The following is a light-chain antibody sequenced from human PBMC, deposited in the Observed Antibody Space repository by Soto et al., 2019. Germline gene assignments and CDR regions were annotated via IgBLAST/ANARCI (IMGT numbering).Light chain of an antibody. CDR3: LEHNSYTLT. CDR1: QGIRHD. CDR2: AAS. Sequence: PVTQAPSSRAASGGDRVTISCRESQGIRHDLGWYKQKRGNAPQSLIYAASSLQSWVPSRLSGSGSGTEFTLTISNLQPEDFATYYCLEHNSYTLTVGGGTKAEIK. J-gene: IGKJ4*01. V-gene: IGKV1-17*02.